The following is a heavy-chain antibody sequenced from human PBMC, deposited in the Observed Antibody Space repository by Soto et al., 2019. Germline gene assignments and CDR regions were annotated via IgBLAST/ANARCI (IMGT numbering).Heavy chain of an antibody. D-gene: IGHD5-12*01. Sequence: GGSLRLSCAASGFTFSSYAMSWVRQAPGKGLEWVSAISGSGGSTYYADSVKGRFTISRDNSKNTLYLQMNSLRAEDTAVYYCARDNSQGGYDFPDYWGQGTLVTVSS. CDR2: ISGSGGST. CDR1: GFTFSSYA. CDR3: ARDNSQGGYDFPDY. J-gene: IGHJ4*02. V-gene: IGHV3-23*01.